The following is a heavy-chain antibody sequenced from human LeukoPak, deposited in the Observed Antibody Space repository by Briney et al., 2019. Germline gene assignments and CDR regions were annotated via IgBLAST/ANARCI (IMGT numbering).Heavy chain of an antibody. CDR3: ARSLGHGYNPDY. D-gene: IGHD5-24*01. J-gene: IGHJ4*02. CDR1: GYTFTSYY. V-gene: IGHV1-69*13. Sequence: SVKVSCKASGYTFTSYYMHWVRQAPGQGLEWMGGIIPIFGTANYAQKFQGRVTITADESTSTAYMELSSLRSEDTAVYYCARSLGHGYNPDYWGQGTLVTVSS. CDR2: IIPIFGTA.